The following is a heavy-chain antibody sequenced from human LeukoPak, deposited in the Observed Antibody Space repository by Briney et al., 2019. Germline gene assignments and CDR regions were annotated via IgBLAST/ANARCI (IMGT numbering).Heavy chain of an antibody. CDR1: GYTFTGYY. CDR3: ARTSLRYFDWQFDY. J-gene: IGHJ4*02. CDR2: INPNSGGT. Sequence: ASVKVSCKASGYTFTGYYMHWVRQAPGQGLEWMGRINPNSGGTNYAQKFQGRVTMTRDTSISTAYMELSRLRSSDTAVYYCARTSLRYFDWQFDYWGQGTLVTVSS. D-gene: IGHD3-9*01. V-gene: IGHV1-2*06.